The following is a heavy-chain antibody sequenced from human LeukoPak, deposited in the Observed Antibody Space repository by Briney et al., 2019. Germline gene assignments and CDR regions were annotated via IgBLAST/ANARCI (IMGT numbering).Heavy chain of an antibody. CDR2: ISSSGSTI. Sequence: PGGSLRLSCAASGFTFSDYYMSWIRQAPGKGLEWVSYISSSGSTIYYADSVKGRFTISRDNAKNSLYLQMNSLRAEDTAVCYCARGYQPYDFWSGYPGYWGQGTLVTVSS. CDR1: GFTFSDYY. D-gene: IGHD3-3*01. CDR3: ARGYQPYDFWSGYPGY. J-gene: IGHJ4*02. V-gene: IGHV3-11*04.